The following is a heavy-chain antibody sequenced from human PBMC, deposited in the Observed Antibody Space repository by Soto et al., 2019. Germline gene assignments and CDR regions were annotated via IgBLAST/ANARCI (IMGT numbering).Heavy chain of an antibody. CDR2: IIPIFGTA. Sequence: GASVKVSCKASGGTFSSYAISWVRQAPGQGLEWMGGIIPIFGTANYAQKFQGRVTITADESTSTAYMELSSLRSEDTAVYYCARGGAAAGTLYYYGMDVWGQGTTVTSP. D-gene: IGHD6-13*01. CDR3: ARGGAAAGTLYYYGMDV. V-gene: IGHV1-69*13. CDR1: GGTFSSYA. J-gene: IGHJ6*02.